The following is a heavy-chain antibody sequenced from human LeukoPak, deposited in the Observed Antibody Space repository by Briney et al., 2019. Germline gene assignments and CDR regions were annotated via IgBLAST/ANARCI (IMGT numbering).Heavy chain of an antibody. Sequence: SETLSLTCTVSGGSISSSSYYWSWIRQPPGKGLEWIGYIYYSGSTNYNPSLKSRVTISVDTSKNQFSLKLSSVTAADTAVYYCAGNYEDAFDIWGQGTMVTVSS. CDR1: GGSISSSSYY. CDR2: IYYSGST. V-gene: IGHV4-61*01. J-gene: IGHJ3*02. CDR3: AGNYEDAFDI. D-gene: IGHD1-7*01.